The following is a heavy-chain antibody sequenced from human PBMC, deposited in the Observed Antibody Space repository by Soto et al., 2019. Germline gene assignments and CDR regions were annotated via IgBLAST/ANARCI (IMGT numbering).Heavy chain of an antibody. CDR1: GFTLTSYS. CDR3: VRERGLSSFYGMDV. D-gene: IGHD3-10*01. J-gene: IGHJ6*02. CDR2: ISSSSSHI. V-gene: IGHV3-21*06. Sequence: PGGSLRLSCAASGFTLTSYSMNWVRQAPGKVLEWVSSISSSSSHIYYADSVKGRFTISRDNARNSVYLQMNSLRAEDTAVYYCVRERGLSSFYGMDVWGQGTTVTVSS.